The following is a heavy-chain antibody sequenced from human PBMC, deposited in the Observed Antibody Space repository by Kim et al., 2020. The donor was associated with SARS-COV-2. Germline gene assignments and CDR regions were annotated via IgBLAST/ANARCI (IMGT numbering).Heavy chain of an antibody. Sequence: GNTGYAQKFQGRVTMTRNTSISTAYMELSSLRSEDTAVYYCARGIYASSSWGQGTLVTVSS. CDR3: ARGIYASSS. CDR2: GNT. J-gene: IGHJ4*02. D-gene: IGHD3-22*01. V-gene: IGHV1-8*01.